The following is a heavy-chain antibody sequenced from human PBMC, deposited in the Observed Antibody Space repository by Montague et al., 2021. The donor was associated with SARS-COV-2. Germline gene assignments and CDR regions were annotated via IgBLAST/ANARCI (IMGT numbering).Heavy chain of an antibody. CDR1: GGSISNYF. CDR3: ARDVRPWDYGMDV. V-gene: IGHV4-59*01. Sequence: SETQSLTCTVSGGSISNYFWNWVRRAPGKGLEWIAYISHSGTTNYNPSLRRRVTISIDRSNNQFSLKLNSVTAADTAVYYCARDVRPWDYGMDVWGQGTKVTVSS. CDR2: ISHSGTT. J-gene: IGHJ6*02. D-gene: IGHD2/OR15-2a*01.